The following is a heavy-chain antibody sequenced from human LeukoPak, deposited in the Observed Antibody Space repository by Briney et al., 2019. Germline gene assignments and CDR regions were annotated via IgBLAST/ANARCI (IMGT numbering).Heavy chain of an antibody. D-gene: IGHD6-6*01. Sequence: ASVKVSCKASGYTFTSYGISWVRQAPGQGLEWMGWISAYNGNTNYTQKLQGRVTTTTDTYTSTAYMELRSLRSDDTAVYYCARRQTIGPRRDDYWGQGTLVTVSS. V-gene: IGHV1-18*01. CDR2: ISAYNGNT. CDR1: GYTFTSYG. J-gene: IGHJ4*02. CDR3: ARRQTIGPRRDDY.